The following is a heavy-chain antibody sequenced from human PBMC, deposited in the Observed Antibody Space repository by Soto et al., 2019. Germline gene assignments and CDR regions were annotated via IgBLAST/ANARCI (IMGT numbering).Heavy chain of an antibody. CDR1: VCTVSSYA. J-gene: IGHJ1*01. D-gene: IGHD2-15*01. CDR2: IIPIFGTA. V-gene: IGHV1-69*01. CDR3: TRVYCSGGSCSPDYFQH. Sequence: QVQLVQSGAEVKKPGSSVKVSCKASVCTVSSYASSWVRQAPGQGLEWMGGIIPIFGTANYAQKFQGRVTMTADESTSTAYMELSSLISENTAVYYCTRVYCSGGSCSPDYFQHWGQGTLVTVSS.